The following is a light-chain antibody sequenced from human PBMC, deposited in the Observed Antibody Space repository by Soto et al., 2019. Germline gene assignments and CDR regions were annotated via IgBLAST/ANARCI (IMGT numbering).Light chain of an antibody. CDR2: GAS. CDR3: QQYGSSPWT. CDR1: ESVSSIY. Sequence: EILLTQSPGTLSLSPWERATLSCRASESVSSIYVAWYQQKPGQAPRLLIYGASSRATGIPDRFSGSGSGTDFTLTISRLEPEDFAVYYCQQYGSSPWTFGQGTKVDIK. J-gene: IGKJ1*01. V-gene: IGKV3-20*01.